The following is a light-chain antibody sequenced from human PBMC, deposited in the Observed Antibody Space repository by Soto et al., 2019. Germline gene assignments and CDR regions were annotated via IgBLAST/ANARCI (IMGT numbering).Light chain of an antibody. J-gene: IGKJ1*01. V-gene: IGKV3-20*01. Sequence: EVVLTQSPGTLSLSPGESATLSCRASRSIPSTYLAWYQQIPGQALRLLIYTASGRATCIPDRFSGSGSGTDFTITISRLEPEDFAMYYCQQYGTSPWTFGQGTKVEIK. CDR3: QQYGTSPWT. CDR1: RSIPSTY. CDR2: TAS.